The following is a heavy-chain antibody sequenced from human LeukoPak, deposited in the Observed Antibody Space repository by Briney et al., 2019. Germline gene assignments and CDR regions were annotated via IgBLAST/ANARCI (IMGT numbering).Heavy chain of an antibody. V-gene: IGHV5-51*01. CDR2: IYLGDSET. CDR3: ARHPSYTSGWPLDY. J-gene: IGHJ4*02. CDR1: GYIFTSHW. Sequence: GESLKISWKGSGYIFTSHWIGWVRQMPGKSLEWVGIIYLGDSETRYGLSFQGQVTISADKSISTAYLQWSSLKASDTAMYYCARHPSYTSGWPLDYWGQGTLVTVSS. D-gene: IGHD6-19*01.